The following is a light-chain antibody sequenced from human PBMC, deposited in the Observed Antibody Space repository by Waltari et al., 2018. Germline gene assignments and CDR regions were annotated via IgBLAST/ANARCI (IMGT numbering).Light chain of an antibody. V-gene: IGKV1-8*01. CDR3: QQYYSYPLT. Sequence: AIRMTQSPSSFSASTGAKVTITCRASQGISRYLAWYQQKPGKAPKLLIYAASTLQSGVPSRFSGSGSGTDFTLTISCLQSEDFATYYCQQYYSYPLTFGGGTKVEIK. CDR1: QGISRY. CDR2: AAS. J-gene: IGKJ4*01.